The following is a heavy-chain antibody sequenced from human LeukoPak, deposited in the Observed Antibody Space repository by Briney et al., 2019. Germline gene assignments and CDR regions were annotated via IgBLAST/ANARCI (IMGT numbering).Heavy chain of an antibody. Sequence: PGGSLRLSCATSGFSFGGYSMHWVRQAPGKGLEWVAVTWYDGTKKFYVDSVEGRFTISSDNFKNTLFLQMNSLRAENTAVYYCARDSNYGSFDYWGQGTLVTVSS. V-gene: IGHV3-33*01. J-gene: IGHJ4*02. CDR3: ARDSNYGSFDY. D-gene: IGHD4-11*01. CDR2: TWYDGTKK. CDR1: GFSFGGYS.